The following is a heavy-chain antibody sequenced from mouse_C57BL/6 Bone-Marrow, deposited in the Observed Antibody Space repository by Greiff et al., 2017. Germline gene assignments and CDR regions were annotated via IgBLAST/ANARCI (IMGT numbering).Heavy chain of an antibody. CDR2: INPNNGGT. D-gene: IGHD1-1*01. J-gene: IGHJ3*01. CDR1: GYTFTDYY. V-gene: IGHV1-26*01. CDR3: ARASMYYYGSFAY. Sequence: VQLQQSGPELVKPGASVKISCKASGYTFTDYYMNWVKQSHGKSLEWIGDINPNNGGTSYNQKFKGKATLTVDKSSSTAYMELRSLTSEDSAVYYCARASMYYYGSFAYWGQGTLVTVSA.